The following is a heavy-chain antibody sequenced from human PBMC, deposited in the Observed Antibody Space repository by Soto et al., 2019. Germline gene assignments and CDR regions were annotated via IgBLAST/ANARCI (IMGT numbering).Heavy chain of an antibody. CDR3: VRHIGAPIAEGGEFDY. V-gene: IGHV3-33*01. D-gene: IGHD6-13*01. J-gene: IGHJ4*02. CDR2: ICYDGSTK. Sequence: GGSLRLSCAAPGFTFSSYGMHWVRQAPGKGLEWVADICYDGSTKYYADSVKGRFTISRDNSKNTLYLQMNSLRAEDTAVYYCVRHIGAPIAEGGEFDYWGQGTLVTVSS. CDR1: GFTFSSYG.